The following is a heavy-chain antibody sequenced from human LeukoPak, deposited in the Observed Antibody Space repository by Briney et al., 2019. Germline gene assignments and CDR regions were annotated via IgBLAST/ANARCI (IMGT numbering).Heavy chain of an antibody. CDR1: GGSISSGSYY. CDR2: IYTSGST. CDR3: ARAGRGSSWYFGIGGLYYYYYMDV. D-gene: IGHD6-13*01. V-gene: IGHV4-61*02. Sequence: SETLSLTCTVSGGSISSGSYYWSWIRQPAGKGLEWIGRIYTSGSTNYNPSLKSRVTMSVDTSKNQFSLKLSSVTAADTAVYYCARAGRGSSWYFGIGGLYYYYYMDVWGKGTTVTISS. J-gene: IGHJ6*03.